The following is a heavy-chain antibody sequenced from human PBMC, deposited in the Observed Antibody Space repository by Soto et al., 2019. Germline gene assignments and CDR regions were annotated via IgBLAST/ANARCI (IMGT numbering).Heavy chain of an antibody. J-gene: IGHJ4*02. V-gene: IGHV3-21*06. CDR3: ARESEDLTSNFDY. CDR1: GFTFTRYS. CDR2: IGSTTNYI. Sequence: GGSLRLSCAASGFTFTRYSMNWVRQAPGKGLEWVSSIGSTTNYIYYGDSMKGRFTISRDNAKNSLYLEMNSLRAEDTAVYYCARESEDLTSNFDYWGQGTLVTVSS.